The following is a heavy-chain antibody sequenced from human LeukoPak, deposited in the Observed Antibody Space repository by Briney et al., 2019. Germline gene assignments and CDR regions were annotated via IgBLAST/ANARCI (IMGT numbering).Heavy chain of an antibody. CDR1: GFTVSSNY. J-gene: IGHJ3*02. D-gene: IGHD3-22*01. CDR2: IYSGGST. Sequence: GGSLRLSCAASGFTVSSNYMSWVRQAPGKGLEWVSVIYSGGSTYYADSVKGRFTISRDNSKNTLYLQMNSLRAEDTAVYYCARDFHDSSGYPHDAFDIWGQGTMVTVSS. V-gene: IGHV3-53*01. CDR3: ARDFHDSSGYPHDAFDI.